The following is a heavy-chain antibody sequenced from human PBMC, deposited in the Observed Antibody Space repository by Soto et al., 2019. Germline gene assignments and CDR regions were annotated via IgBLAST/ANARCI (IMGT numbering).Heavy chain of an antibody. CDR2: MNPNSGNT. J-gene: IGHJ4*02. CDR1: GYTFTSYD. V-gene: IGHV1-8*01. D-gene: IGHD6-13*01. CDR3: ARVQPEAAAETDF. Sequence: QVQLVQSGAEVKKPGASVKVSCKASGYTFTSYDINWVRQATGQGLEWMGWMNPNSGNTGYAQEFQGRVTMTRNTSISTAYMELGSLRSEDTAVYYCARVQPEAAAETDFWGQGTLVTVSS.